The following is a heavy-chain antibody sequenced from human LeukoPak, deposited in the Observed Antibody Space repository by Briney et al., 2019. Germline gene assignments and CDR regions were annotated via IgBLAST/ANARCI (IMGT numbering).Heavy chain of an antibody. D-gene: IGHD1-14*01. CDR3: ARERPEFDWFDP. Sequence: PSETLSLTCTVSGGSISSGSYYWSWIRQPAGKGLEWIGRIYTSGSTNYNPSLKSRVTISVDTSKNQFSLKLSSVTAADTAVYYCARERPEFDWFDPWGQGTLVTVSS. V-gene: IGHV4-61*02. CDR2: IYTSGST. J-gene: IGHJ5*02. CDR1: GGSISSGSYY.